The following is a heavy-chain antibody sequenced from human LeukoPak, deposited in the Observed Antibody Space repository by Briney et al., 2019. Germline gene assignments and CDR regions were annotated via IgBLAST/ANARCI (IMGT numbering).Heavy chain of an antibody. Sequence: PGGSRRLSCAVSGFTFDDYAMHCGRQVPGKGLWWGSGFNWNSDIIAYADSVKSRFTTSRDNAKNSLYLQMNSLRAEDTAFYYCAINGGGDSGYGNFDYWGQGTLVTVSS. V-gene: IGHV3-9*01. CDR1: GFTFDDYA. CDR3: AINGGGDSGYGNFDY. D-gene: IGHD5-12*01. CDR2: FNWNSDII. J-gene: IGHJ4*02.